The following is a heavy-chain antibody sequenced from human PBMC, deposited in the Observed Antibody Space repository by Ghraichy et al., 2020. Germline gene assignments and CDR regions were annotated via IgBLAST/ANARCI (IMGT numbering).Heavy chain of an antibody. CDR1: GGTFSSYA. J-gene: IGHJ5*02. D-gene: IGHD3-3*01. Sequence: SVKVSCKASGGTFSSYAISWVRQAPGQGLEWMGGIIPIFGTANYAQKFQGRVTITADESTSTAYMELSSLRSEDTAVYYCARSPLRFLEWSKFDPWGQGTLVTVSS. CDR3: ARSPLRFLEWSKFDP. V-gene: IGHV1-69*13. CDR2: IIPIFGTA.